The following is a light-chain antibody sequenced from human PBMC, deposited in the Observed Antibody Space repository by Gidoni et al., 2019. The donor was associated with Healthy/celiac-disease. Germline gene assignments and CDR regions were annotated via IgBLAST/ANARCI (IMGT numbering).Light chain of an antibody. CDR3: AAWDDSLNGDVV. CDR1: SSNIGSNT. J-gene: IGLJ2*01. CDR2: SNN. V-gene: IGLV1-44*01. Sequence: QSVLTQPPSASGTPGQRVTISCSGSSSNIGSNTVNWYQHLPGTAPKLLIYSNNQRPSGVPDRFSGSKSGTSASLAIRGLQSEDEADYYCAAWDDSLNGDVVFGGGTKLTVL.